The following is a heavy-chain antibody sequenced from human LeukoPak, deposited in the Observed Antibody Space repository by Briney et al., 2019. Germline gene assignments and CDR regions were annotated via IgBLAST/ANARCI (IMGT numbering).Heavy chain of an antibody. Sequence: ASVKVSCKASGYKFIDDYMHWVRQAPGQGLEFMGWINPDSGFTNYAQKFKGRVTITRDTSISTVYLGVRSLASDDTAVYYCAPTAEAYTSWWRVWGQGTLVTVSS. J-gene: IGHJ4*02. CDR1: GYKFIDDY. V-gene: IGHV1-2*02. CDR3: APTAEAYTSWWRV. CDR2: INPDSGFT. D-gene: IGHD3-16*01.